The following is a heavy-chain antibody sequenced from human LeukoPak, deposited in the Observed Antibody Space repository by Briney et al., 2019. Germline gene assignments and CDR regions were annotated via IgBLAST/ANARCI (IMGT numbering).Heavy chain of an antibody. Sequence: ASVKVSCKASGYTFTSYGISWVRQAPGQGLEWMGWISAYNGNTNYAQKLQGRVTMTTDTSTSTAYVELRSLRSDDTAVYYCARDYDYGDYAARVDWFDPWGQGTLVTVSS. CDR1: GYTFTSYG. CDR3: ARDYDYGDYAARVDWFDP. CDR2: ISAYNGNT. D-gene: IGHD4-17*01. J-gene: IGHJ5*02. V-gene: IGHV1-18*01.